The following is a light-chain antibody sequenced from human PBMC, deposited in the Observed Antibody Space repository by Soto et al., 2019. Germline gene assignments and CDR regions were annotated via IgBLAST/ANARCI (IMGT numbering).Light chain of an antibody. CDR2: GAS. V-gene: IGKV3-20*01. J-gene: IGKJ1*01. CDR3: HQYGTSHPT. Sequence: EIVLTQSPGTLSLSPGDRATLSCRASRSVTNNYVAWYQRKPGQAPRLLLYGASSRATDIPGRFSGTGSGTDFRLTITRLEPEDFAVYSCHQYGTSHPTFGQVNEVDI. CDR1: RSVTNNY.